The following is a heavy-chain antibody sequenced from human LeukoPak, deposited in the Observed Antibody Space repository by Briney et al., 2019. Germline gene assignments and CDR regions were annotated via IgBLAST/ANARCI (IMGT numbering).Heavy chain of an antibody. CDR1: GFTFSDYY. V-gene: IGHV3-11*04. CDR3: ARVTAYCSSTSCAPVDFDY. D-gene: IGHD2-2*01. CDR2: ISSSGSTI. Sequence: GGSLSLSWAAPGFTFSDYYMSWLRQAPGKGLEWVSYISSSGSTIYYADSVKGRFTISRDNAKNSLYLQMNSLRAEDTAVYYCARVTAYCSSTSCAPVDFDYWGQGTLVTVSS. J-gene: IGHJ4*02.